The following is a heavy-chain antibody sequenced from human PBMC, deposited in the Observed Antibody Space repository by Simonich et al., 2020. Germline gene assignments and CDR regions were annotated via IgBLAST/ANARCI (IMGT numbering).Heavy chain of an antibody. CDR1: GGSISSSSYY. D-gene: IGHD6-6*01. CDR3: ARWAYSSSYFDY. Sequence: QLQLQESGPGLVKPSETLSLTCTVSGGSISSSSYYWGWIRQPPGKGLEWIGSIYYSGSTYYNPSLKSRVTIAVDTSKNQFSPKLSSVTAADTAVYYCARWAYSSSYFDYWGQGTLVTVSS. V-gene: IGHV4-39*01. J-gene: IGHJ4*02. CDR2: IYYSGST.